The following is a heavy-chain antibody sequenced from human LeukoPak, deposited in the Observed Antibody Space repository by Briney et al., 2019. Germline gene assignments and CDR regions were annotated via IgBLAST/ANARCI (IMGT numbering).Heavy chain of an antibody. CDR2: ISSSGSTI. CDR1: GFTFSSYE. CDR3: ASIYTTGWNC. J-gene: IGHJ4*02. Sequence: GGSLRLSCAASGFTFSSYEMNWVRQAPGKGLEWVSYISSSGSTIYYADSAKGRFTISRDNAKNSLYLQMNSLRAEDTAVYYCASIYTTGWNCWGQGTLVTVSS. D-gene: IGHD6-19*01. V-gene: IGHV3-48*03.